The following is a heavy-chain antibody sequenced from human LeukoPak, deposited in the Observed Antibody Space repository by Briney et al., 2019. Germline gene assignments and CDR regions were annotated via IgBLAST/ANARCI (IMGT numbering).Heavy chain of an antibody. CDR3: ARDQTERTTVVVPAATYYYYGMDV. CDR1: GYTFTGYY. J-gene: IGHJ6*02. D-gene: IGHD2-2*01. Sequence: ASVKVSCKASGYTFTGYYMHWVRQAPGQALEWMGWINPNSGGTNYAQKFQGRVTMTRDTSISTAYMELSRLRSDDTAVYYCARDQTERTTVVVPAATYYYYGMDVWGQGTTVTVSS. CDR2: INPNSGGT. V-gene: IGHV1-2*02.